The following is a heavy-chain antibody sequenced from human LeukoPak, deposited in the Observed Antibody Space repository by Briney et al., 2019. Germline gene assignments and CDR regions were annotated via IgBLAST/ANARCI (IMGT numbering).Heavy chain of an antibody. CDR1: GFTFSSYW. J-gene: IGHJ6*02. V-gene: IGHV3-7*01. CDR2: MDQGGSEK. CDR3: ARDRIVGTNYLGYGLDV. D-gene: IGHD1-26*01. Sequence: GGSLRLSWAASGFTFSSYWMTWVRQAPGKGLEWVAKMDQGGSEKYYVDSVKGRFTISRDNAKNSLYLQMNSLRAEDTAVYFCARDRIVGTNYLGYGLDVWGQGTTVTVS.